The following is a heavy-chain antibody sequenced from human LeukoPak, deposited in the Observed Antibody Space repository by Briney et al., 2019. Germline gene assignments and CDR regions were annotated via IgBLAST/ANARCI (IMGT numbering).Heavy chain of an antibody. Sequence: PGGSLRLSRAASGFTFSSYWMHWVRQAPGKGLVWVSRISTDGSATDYADSVKGRFAISRDNAKNTLYLQMNSLRAEDTAVYYCARGGYYGSSGYYNFDYWGQGILVTVSS. CDR2: ISTDGSAT. J-gene: IGHJ4*02. D-gene: IGHD3-22*01. CDR3: ARGGYYGSSGYYNFDY. V-gene: IGHV3-74*01. CDR1: GFTFSSYW.